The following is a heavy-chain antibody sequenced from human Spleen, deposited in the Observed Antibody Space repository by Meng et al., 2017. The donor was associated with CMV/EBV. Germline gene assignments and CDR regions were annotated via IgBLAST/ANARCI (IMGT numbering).Heavy chain of an antibody. CDR2: ISGSGITI. V-gene: IGHV3-48*02. CDR3: ARGIRGPGDDAFDI. Sequence: GESLKISCAASGFSFSDFGIHWVRQAPGKGLEWVSYISGSGITIFQADSVQGRFTISRDNAKNSLSLQMSSLRDEDTGVYFCARGIRGPGDDAFDIWGQGTMVTVSS. CDR1: GFSFSDFG. J-gene: IGHJ3*02.